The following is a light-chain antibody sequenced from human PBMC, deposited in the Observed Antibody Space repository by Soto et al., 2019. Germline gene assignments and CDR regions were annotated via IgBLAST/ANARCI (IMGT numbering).Light chain of an antibody. CDR3: QQLESYPST. Sequence: EIVLKQSPGTLSLSPGERATLSCRASQSVSNNYLAWYQQKPGQAPRLLIYGASNRATGIPDRFSGSGSGTEFTLTISSLQSEDFAVYYCQQLESYPSTFGGGTKVDIK. V-gene: IGKV3-20*01. CDR2: GAS. CDR1: QSVSNNY. J-gene: IGKJ4*01.